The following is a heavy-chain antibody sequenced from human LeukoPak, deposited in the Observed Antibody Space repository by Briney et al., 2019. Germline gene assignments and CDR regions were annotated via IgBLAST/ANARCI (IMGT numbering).Heavy chain of an antibody. CDR3: ASVSGGTEYYFDY. J-gene: IGHJ4*02. D-gene: IGHD2-15*01. CDR1: GFTVSSNY. V-gene: IGHV3-53*01. CDR2: IYSGGST. Sequence: GGSLRLSCAASGFTVSSNYMSWVRQAPGKGLEWVSVIYSGGSTYYADSVKGRFTISRDNSKNMLYLQMNSLRAEDTAVYYCASVSGGTEYYFDYWGQGTLVTVSS.